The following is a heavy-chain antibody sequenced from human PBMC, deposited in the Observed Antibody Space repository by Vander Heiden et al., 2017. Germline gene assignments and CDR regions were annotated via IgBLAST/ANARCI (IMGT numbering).Heavy chain of an antibody. D-gene: IGHD3-16*01. Sequence: QLQLHESGPGLVKPSETLSLTCSVSGGSISSSSYSWCWIRQPPGKGREWIGSIYYSGSTYYNPSLKSRGTISVDTSKKQLSLKLSSVTAADTAVYYCGGEKTMADYYYYGMDVWGQGTTVTVSS. J-gene: IGHJ6*02. CDR2: IYYSGST. CDR1: GGSISSSSYS. CDR3: GGEKTMADYYYYGMDV. V-gene: IGHV4-39*01.